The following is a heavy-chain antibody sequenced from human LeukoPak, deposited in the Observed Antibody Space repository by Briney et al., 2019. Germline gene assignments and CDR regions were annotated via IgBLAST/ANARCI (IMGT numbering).Heavy chain of an antibody. J-gene: IGHJ6*03. CDR2: IIPIFGTA. D-gene: IGHD2-15*01. V-gene: IGHV1-69*05. Sequence: ASVKVSCKASGGTFSSYAVSWVRQAPGQGLEWMGGIIPIFGTANYAQKFQGRVTITTDESTSTAYMELSSLRSEDTAVYYCARIGAATLNYYMDVWGKGTTVTVSS. CDR3: ARIGAATLNYYMDV. CDR1: GGTFSSYA.